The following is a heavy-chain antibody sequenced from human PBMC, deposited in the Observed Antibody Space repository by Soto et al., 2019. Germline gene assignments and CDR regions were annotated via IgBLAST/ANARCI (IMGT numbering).Heavy chain of an antibody. D-gene: IGHD3-22*01. V-gene: IGHV3-13*04. J-gene: IGHJ4*02. CDR2: IGTAGDT. Sequence: PGGSLRLSCAASGFTFSSYDMHWVRQATGKGLEWVSAIGTAGDTYYPGSVKGRFTISRENAKNSLYLQMNSLRAGDTAVYYCARASSTYYYDSSGYLSYFDYWGQGTLVTVSS. CDR1: GFTFSSYD. CDR3: ARASSTYYYDSSGYLSYFDY.